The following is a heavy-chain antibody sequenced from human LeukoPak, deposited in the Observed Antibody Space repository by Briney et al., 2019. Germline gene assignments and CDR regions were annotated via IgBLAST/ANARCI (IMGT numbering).Heavy chain of an antibody. CDR1: GGSISSYY. CDR2: IYYTGST. D-gene: IGHD2/OR15-2a*01. CDR3: ARHVDPNMSMYNWLDP. Sequence: PSETLSLTCTVSGGSISSYYWSWIRQPPGKGLEWIGYIYYTGSTNHNPSLKSRVTVSIDTSKKQFSLKLSSVTAADTAIYYCARHVDPNMSMYNWLDPWGQGTLVTVSS. J-gene: IGHJ5*02. V-gene: IGHV4-59*01.